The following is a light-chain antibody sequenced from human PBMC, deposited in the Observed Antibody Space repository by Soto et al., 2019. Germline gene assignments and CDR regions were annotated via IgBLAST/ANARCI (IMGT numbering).Light chain of an antibody. CDR3: EEYGSPLWT. CDR2: GTI. J-gene: IGKJ1*01. Sequence: EIVLTQSPGTLSLSPGERATLSCRASQSITSSYLAWYQQKPGQAPRLLISGTISRATGIPDRFSGSGSGTDFTLTISRLEPEDFAVYYCEEYGSPLWTCGQGTKVEIK. V-gene: IGKV3-20*01. CDR1: QSITSSY.